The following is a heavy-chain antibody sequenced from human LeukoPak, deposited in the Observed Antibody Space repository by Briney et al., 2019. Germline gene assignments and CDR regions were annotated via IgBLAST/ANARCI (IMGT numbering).Heavy chain of an antibody. Sequence: GGSLRLSCAASGFTFTNYAMSWVRQAPGKGLEWVSSISDNGGSTYYADSVKGRFTISRDNSKNTLYLQINSLTAEDTAIYYGAKDRVMVPSGNFDYWGQGTLVTVSS. D-gene: IGHD4/OR15-4a*01. V-gene: IGHV3-23*01. CDR2: ISDNGGST. J-gene: IGHJ4*02. CDR3: AKDRVMVPSGNFDY. CDR1: GFTFTNYA.